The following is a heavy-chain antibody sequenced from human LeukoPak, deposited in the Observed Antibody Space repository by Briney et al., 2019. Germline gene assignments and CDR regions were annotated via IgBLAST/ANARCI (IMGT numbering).Heavy chain of an antibody. V-gene: IGHV3-23*01. CDR1: GFTFSSYA. D-gene: IGHD5-12*01. CDR2: VSGSGGST. CDR3: AKDLDIVATITGN. Sequence: GGSLRLSCAASGFTFSSYAMSWVRQAPGKGLEWVSGVSGSGGSTYYADSVKGRFTISRDNSKNTLYLQMNSLRAEDTAVYYCAKDLDIVATITGNWGQGTLVAVSS. J-gene: IGHJ4*02.